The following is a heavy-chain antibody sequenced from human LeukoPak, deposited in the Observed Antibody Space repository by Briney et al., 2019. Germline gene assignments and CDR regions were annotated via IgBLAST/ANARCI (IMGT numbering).Heavy chain of an antibody. CDR1: GYTFTSYD. Sequence: EASVKVSCKASGYTFTSYDINWVRQATGQGLEWMGWMDPNSGNTGYAQKFQGRVTMTRNTSISTAYMELSSLRSEDTAVYYCARGFLSSRMTTVMYWGQGTLVTVSS. D-gene: IGHD4-17*01. V-gene: IGHV1-8*01. J-gene: IGHJ4*02. CDR3: ARGFLSSRMTTVMY. CDR2: MDPNSGNT.